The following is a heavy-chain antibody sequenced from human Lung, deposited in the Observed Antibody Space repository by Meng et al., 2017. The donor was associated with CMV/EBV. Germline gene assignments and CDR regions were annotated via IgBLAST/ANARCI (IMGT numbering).Heavy chain of an antibody. CDR2: IRNRTRGGTT. CDR3: ARGSGSPEH. V-gene: IGHV3-49*04. CDR1: GFTFGDCA. J-gene: IGHJ1*01. D-gene: IGHD3-10*01. Sequence: GESLKISCTASGFTFGDCAMTWVRQAPGKRLEWIGFIRNRTRGGTTEYAASVKGRFSILRDDSKSIAYLQMDSVKIEDTGVYFCARGSGSPEHWGQGTLVTVSS.